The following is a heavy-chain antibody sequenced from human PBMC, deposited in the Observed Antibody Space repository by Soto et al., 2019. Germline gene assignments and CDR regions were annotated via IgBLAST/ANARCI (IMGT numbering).Heavy chain of an antibody. CDR1: GFTFSSYG. J-gene: IGHJ3*02. D-gene: IGHD2-2*01. Sequence: ESGGGVVQPGRSLRLSCAASGFTFSSYGMHWVRQAPGKGLEWVAVIWYDGSNKYYADSVKGRFTISRDNSKNTLYLQMNSLRAEDTAVYYCARDLGKGYARFDIWGQGTMVTVSS. CDR2: IWYDGSNK. V-gene: IGHV3-33*01. CDR3: ARDLGKGYARFDI.